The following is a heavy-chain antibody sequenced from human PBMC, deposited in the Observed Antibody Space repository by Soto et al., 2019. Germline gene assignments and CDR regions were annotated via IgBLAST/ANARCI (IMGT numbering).Heavy chain of an antibody. J-gene: IGHJ3*02. Sequence: PSQTLSLTCAISGDSVSNNSVTWNCVIHSPSRCLEWLGKTYYTSQWNSFYAGSVKSRIVINPDTSKNQVSLQLNSVTPEDTAVYYCARQSYSSGWIAYDIWGQGTMVTVSS. CDR2: TYYTSQWNS. CDR3: ARQSYSSGWIAYDI. V-gene: IGHV6-1*01. D-gene: IGHD6-19*01. CDR1: GDSVSNNSVT.